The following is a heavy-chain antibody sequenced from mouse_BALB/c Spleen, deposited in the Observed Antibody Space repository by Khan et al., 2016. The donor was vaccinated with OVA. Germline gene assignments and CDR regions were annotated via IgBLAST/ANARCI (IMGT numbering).Heavy chain of an antibody. Sequence: QVQLQQPGTELVRPGASVKLSCKASGYTFTNYWINWVKQRPGQGLEWIGNIYPSDSYTNYHQKFNDKATLTVDKSSSTAYMQLSSPQSEGSAVYYCTREWVDGSSFAYWGPGTLVTVSA. V-gene: IGHV1-69*02. CDR1: GYTFTNYW. CDR2: IYPSDSYT. CDR3: TREWVDGSSFAY. J-gene: IGHJ3*01. D-gene: IGHD1-3*01.